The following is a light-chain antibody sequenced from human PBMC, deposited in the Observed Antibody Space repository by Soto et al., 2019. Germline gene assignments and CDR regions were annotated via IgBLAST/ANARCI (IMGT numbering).Light chain of an antibody. CDR2: EVS. CDR1: SSDVGGYKY. Sequence: QSVLTQPASLSGSPGQSITISCTGTSSDVGGYKYVSWYQQHPGKAPKLMLYEVSNRPSGVSDRFSGSKSGNTASLTISGLQAEDEADYYCSSFRSSSTLYVFGTGTKVTVL. J-gene: IGLJ1*01. CDR3: SSFRSSSTLYV. V-gene: IGLV2-14*01.